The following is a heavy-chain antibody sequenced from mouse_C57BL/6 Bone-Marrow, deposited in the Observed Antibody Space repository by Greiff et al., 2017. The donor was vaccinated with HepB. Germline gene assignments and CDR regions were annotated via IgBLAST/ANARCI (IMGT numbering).Heavy chain of an antibody. CDR3: AREDYYSNYRFAY. Sequence: VQLQQPGAELVRPGSSVKLSCKASGYTFTSYWMDWVKQRPGQGLEWIGNIHPSDSETHYNQKFKDKATLTVDKSSSTAYMQLSSLTSEDSAVYYCAREDYYSNYRFAYWGQGTLVTVSA. CDR1: GYTFTSYW. V-gene: IGHV1-61*01. CDR2: IHPSDSET. D-gene: IGHD2-5*01. J-gene: IGHJ3*01.